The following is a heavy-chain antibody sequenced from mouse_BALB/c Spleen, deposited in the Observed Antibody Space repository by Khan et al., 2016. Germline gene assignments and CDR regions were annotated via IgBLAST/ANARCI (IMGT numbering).Heavy chain of an antibody. CDR2: INTNTGEP. D-gene: IGHD1-1*01. Sequence: QIQLVQSGPDLKKPGETVKISCKASGYTFTNYGMNWVKQAPGKGLKWMGWINTNTGEPTYAEEFKGRFAFSLETSATTAYLQINNLKNEDMATYFCAEDYYGSNWFAYWGQGTLVTVSA. CDR1: GYTFTNYG. CDR3: AEDYYGSNWFAY. V-gene: IGHV9-3*02. J-gene: IGHJ3*01.